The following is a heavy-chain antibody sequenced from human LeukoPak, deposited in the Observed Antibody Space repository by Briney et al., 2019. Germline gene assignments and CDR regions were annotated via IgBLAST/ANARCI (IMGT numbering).Heavy chain of an antibody. CDR3: ARDFGGFPPYLYYFDY. CDR2: INPSGGST. CDR1: GYTFTGYY. Sequence: ASVKVSCKASGYTFTGYYMHWVRQAPGQGLEWMGIINPSGGSTSYAQKFQGRVTMTRDASTSTVYMELSSLRSEDTAVYYCARDFGGFPPYLYYFDYWGQGTLVTVSS. J-gene: IGHJ4*02. V-gene: IGHV1-46*01. D-gene: IGHD3-10*01.